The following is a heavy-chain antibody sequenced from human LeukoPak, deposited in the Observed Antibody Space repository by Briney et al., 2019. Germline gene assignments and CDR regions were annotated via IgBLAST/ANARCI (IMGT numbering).Heavy chain of an antibody. CDR1: GLTFRSYA. D-gene: IGHD2-2*01. V-gene: IGHV3-23*01. CDR2: ISGSGGST. J-gene: IGHJ6*02. CDR3: AKDLQQEKYYYYGTDV. Sequence: GGSLRLSCVASGLTFRSYAMSWVRQAPGKGLEWVSVISGSGGSTDYADSVKGRFTISRDNSKNTLYLQMNSLRAEDTAVYYCAKDLQQEKYYYYGTDVWGQGTTVTVSS.